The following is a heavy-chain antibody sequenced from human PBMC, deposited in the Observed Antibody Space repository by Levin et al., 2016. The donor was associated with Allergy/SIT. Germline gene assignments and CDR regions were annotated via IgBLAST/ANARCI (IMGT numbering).Heavy chain of an antibody. Sequence: SETLSLTCAVSGGSISSGGYSWSWIRQPPGKGLEWIGYIYHSGSTNYNPSLKSRVTISVDTSKNQFSLKLSSVTAADTAVYYCARDPYDTALDIWGQGTMVTVSS. CDR1: GGSISSGGYS. CDR2: IYHSGST. D-gene: IGHD3-22*01. J-gene: IGHJ3*02. V-gene: IGHV4-30-2*01. CDR3: ARDPYDTALDI.